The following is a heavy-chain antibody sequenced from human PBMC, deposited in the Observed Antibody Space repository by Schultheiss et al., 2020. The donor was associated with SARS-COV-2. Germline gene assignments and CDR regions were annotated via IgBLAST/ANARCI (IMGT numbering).Heavy chain of an antibody. D-gene: IGHD3-10*01. J-gene: IGHJ4*02. CDR2: ISAYNGNT. CDR1: GYTFTSYG. V-gene: IGHV1-18*01. CDR3: ARDRGITMVRGVPRNDY. Sequence: ASVKVSCKASGYTFTSYGISWVRQAPGQGLEWMGWISAYNGNTNYAQKLQGRVTMTTDTSTSTAYMELRSLRSDDTAVYYCARDRGITMVRGVPRNDYWGQGTLVTVSS.